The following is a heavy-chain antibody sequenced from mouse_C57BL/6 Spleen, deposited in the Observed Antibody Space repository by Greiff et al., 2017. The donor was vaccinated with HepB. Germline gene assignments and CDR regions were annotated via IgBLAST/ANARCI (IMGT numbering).Heavy chain of an antibody. CDR3: ARNAHYYGPGYFDY. D-gene: IGHD1-1*01. Sequence: EVKLMESGGGLVKPGGSLKLSCEASGFTFSDYGMHWVRQAPEKGLEWVAYISSGSSTIYYADTVKGRFTISRDNAKNTLFLQMTSLRSEDTAMYYCARNAHYYGPGYFDYWGQGTTLTVSS. CDR2: ISSGSSTI. J-gene: IGHJ2*01. CDR1: GFTFSDYG. V-gene: IGHV5-17*01.